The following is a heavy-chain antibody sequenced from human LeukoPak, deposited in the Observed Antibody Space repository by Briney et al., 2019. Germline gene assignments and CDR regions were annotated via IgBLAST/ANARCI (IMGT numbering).Heavy chain of an antibody. J-gene: IGHJ4*02. CDR3: ARTYCSGGSCHFDY. V-gene: IGHV4-59*08. D-gene: IGHD2-15*01. CDR1: GGSIRSYY. Sequence: SETLSLTCTVSGGSIRSYYWSWIRQPPGKGLEWVGYIFYSGTSDSNPSLKSRVTISVDTSKNQFSLKLSSVTAADTAVYYCARTYCSGGSCHFDYWGQGTLVTVSS. CDR2: IFYSGTS.